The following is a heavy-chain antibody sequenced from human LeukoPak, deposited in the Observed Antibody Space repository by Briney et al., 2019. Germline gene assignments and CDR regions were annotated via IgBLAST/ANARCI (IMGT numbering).Heavy chain of an antibody. CDR3: ARDYDYGSGSYILDY. CDR1: GYTFTSYG. Sequence: GASVKVSCKASGYTFTSYGISWVRQAPGQGLEWMGWISAYNGNTNYAQKLQGRVTITRDTSVSTAYMELSSLRSEDTAVYYCARDYDYGSGSYILDYWGQGTLVTVSS. J-gene: IGHJ4*02. CDR2: ISAYNGNT. D-gene: IGHD3-10*01. V-gene: IGHV1-18*01.